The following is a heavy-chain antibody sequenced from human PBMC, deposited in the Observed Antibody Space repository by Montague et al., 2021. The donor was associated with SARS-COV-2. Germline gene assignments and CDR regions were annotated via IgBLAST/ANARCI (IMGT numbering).Heavy chain of an antibody. J-gene: IGHJ3*02. Sequence: SETLSLTCTVSGGSISSSSYYWGWIRQPPGKGLEWMGHHFYSGSNYYNPTLKSPVTISVDTNKNQLSLTLSSVTAAEADVYYCARAIRGYSYDEDFDIWGKGTMVTVSS. V-gene: IGHV4-39*01. CDR2: HFYSGSN. CDR1: GGSISSSSYY. D-gene: IGHD5-18*01. CDR3: ARAIRGYSYDEDFDI.